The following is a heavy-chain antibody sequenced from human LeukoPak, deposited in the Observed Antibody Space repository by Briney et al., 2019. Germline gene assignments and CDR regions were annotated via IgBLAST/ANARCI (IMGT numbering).Heavy chain of an antibody. V-gene: IGHV4-59*01. CDR2: IYYSGST. D-gene: IGHD3-22*01. J-gene: IGHJ6*02. CDR1: GGSISSYY. CDR3: ARDRAGYYDSKYNGMDV. Sequence: QASETLSLTCTVSGGSISSYYWSWIRQPPGKGLEWIGYIYYSGSTNYNPSLKSRVTISVDTSKNQFSLKLSSVTAADTAVYYCARDRAGYYDSKYNGMDVWGQGTTVTVSS.